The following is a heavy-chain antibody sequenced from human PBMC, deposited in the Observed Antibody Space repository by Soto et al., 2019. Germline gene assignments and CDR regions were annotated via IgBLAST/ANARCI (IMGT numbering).Heavy chain of an antibody. J-gene: IGHJ4*02. CDR1: GGSISSGGYY. D-gene: IGHD3-9*01. V-gene: IGHV4-61*08. CDR3: ARDTFDILTRKYYFDY. CDR2: IYYSGST. Sequence: PSETLSLTCTVSGGSISSGGYYWSWIRQPPGKGLEWIGYIYYSGSTNYNPSLKSRVTISVDTSKNQFSLKLSSVTAADTAVYYCARDTFDILTRKYYFDYWGQGTLVTVSS.